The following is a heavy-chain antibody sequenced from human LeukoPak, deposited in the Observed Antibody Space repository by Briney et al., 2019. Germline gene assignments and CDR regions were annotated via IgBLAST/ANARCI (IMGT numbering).Heavy chain of an antibody. Sequence: GGSLRLSCAASGFTFSNYGMSWVRQAPGKGLEWVSSISGSGGYTYYADSVKGRFTISRDNSKNTLYLQMNSLRADDTAVYDCTKVPGGSYPLDWGQGTLVTVSS. V-gene: IGHV3-23*01. CDR2: ISGSGGYT. J-gene: IGHJ4*02. D-gene: IGHD1-26*01. CDR3: TKVPGGSYPLD. CDR1: GFTFSNYG.